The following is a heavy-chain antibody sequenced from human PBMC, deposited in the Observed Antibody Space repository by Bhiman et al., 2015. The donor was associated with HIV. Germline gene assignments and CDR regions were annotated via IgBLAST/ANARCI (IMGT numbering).Heavy chain of an antibody. CDR3: ARASSSHPLLSYCGSGCSFHFDS. V-gene: IGHV3-53*02. CDR2: LYLTGHT. CDR1: GFTVSSNY. Sequence: EVQLVETGGGLIQSGGSLRLSCVVSGFTVSSNYMTWVRQAPGKGLEWVSILYLTGHTYYADSVRGRFTISRDTSKNTLYLQMNSLRAEDTAVYYCARASSSHPLLSYCGSGCSFHFDSWGLGTLVTVSS. D-gene: IGHD2-21*01. J-gene: IGHJ4*02.